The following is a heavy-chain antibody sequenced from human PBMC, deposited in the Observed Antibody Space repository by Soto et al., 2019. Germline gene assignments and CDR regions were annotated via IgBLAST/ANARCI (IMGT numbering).Heavy chain of an antibody. J-gene: IGHJ6*02. CDR1: GFTFSSYA. Sequence: GGSLRLSFAVAGFTFSSYAMSWVRQAPGKGLEWVSAISGSGGSTYYADSVKGRFTISRDNSKNTLYLQMNSLRAEDTAVYYCAKDGEAAAGYYYYYGMDVWGQGTTVTVSS. D-gene: IGHD6-13*01. CDR2: ISGSGGST. CDR3: AKDGEAAAGYYYYYGMDV. V-gene: IGHV3-23*01.